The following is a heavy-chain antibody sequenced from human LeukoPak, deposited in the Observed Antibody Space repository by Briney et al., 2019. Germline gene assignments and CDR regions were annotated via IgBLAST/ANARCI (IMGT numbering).Heavy chain of an antibody. J-gene: IGHJ4*02. CDR2: ISGRGDSK. Sequence: PGGSLRLSCAASGFEFNIYGMNWVRQAPGKGLEWVSGISGRGDSKSYADSVKGRFIISRDISKNTLYLQMNSLRAEDTAVYYCAKDARRTFGLSSGLYRGSYYFDYWGQGTLVTVSS. D-gene: IGHD6-19*01. CDR3: AKDARRTFGLSSGLYRGSYYFDY. V-gene: IGHV3-23*01. CDR1: GFEFNIYG.